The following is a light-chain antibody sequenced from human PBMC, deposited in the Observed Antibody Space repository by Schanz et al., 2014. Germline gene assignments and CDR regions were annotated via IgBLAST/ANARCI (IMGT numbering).Light chain of an antibody. CDR2: GAF. J-gene: IGKJ2*01. CDR3: QQYDDWPGYT. V-gene: IGKV3-20*01. CDR1: QSVSSSY. Sequence: EVVLTQSPGTLSLSPGDTATLSCRASQSVSSSYLAWYQQRPGQAPRLLIYGAFNRATGIPDRFSGSGFGTEFTLTISSLHSEDLAVYYCQQYDDWPGYTFGQGTKLEIK.